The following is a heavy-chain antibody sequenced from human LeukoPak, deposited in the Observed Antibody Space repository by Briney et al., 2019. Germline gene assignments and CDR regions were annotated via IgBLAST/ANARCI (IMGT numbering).Heavy chain of an antibody. J-gene: IGHJ4*02. CDR2: IYYSGST. CDR3: ARRGYSYGRAFDY. V-gene: IGHV4-59*01. CDR1: GGSISSYY. Sequence: SETPSLTCTVSGGSISSYYWSWIRQPPGKGLEWIGYIYYSGSTNYNPSLKSRVTISVDTSKNQFSLKLSSVTAADTAVYYCARRGYSYGRAFDYWGQGTLVTVSS. D-gene: IGHD5-18*01.